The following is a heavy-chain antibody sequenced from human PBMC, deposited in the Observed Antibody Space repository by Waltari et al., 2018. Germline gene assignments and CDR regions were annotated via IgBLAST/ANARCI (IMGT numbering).Heavy chain of an antibody. J-gene: IGHJ4*02. CDR1: GYSISSGYY. V-gene: IGHV4-38-2*01. CDR3: ARLVGYSSD. Sequence: QVQLQESGPELVKPSETLSLTCAVSGYSISSGYYWGWIRQPPGKGLEWIGSIYHSGSTYYNPSLKSRVTISVDTSKNQFSLKLSSVTAADTAVYYCARLVGYSSDWGQGTLVTVSS. D-gene: IGHD6-19*01. CDR2: IYHSGST.